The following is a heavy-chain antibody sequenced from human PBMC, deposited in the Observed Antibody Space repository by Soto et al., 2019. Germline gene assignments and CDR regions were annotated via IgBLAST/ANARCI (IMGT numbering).Heavy chain of an antibody. CDR3: ARPGEYDFWIGYY. CDR1: GYRFTSYW. CDR2: IYPGDSDT. D-gene: IGHD3-3*01. J-gene: IGHJ6*04. V-gene: IGHV5-51*01. Sequence: PGESLKISCKGSGYRFTSYWIGWVRQMPGKGLEWMGIIYPGDSDTRYSPSFQGQVTISADKSVSTAYLQWSSLKASDTAMCYCARPGEYDFWIGYYWGKGTRSRSPQ.